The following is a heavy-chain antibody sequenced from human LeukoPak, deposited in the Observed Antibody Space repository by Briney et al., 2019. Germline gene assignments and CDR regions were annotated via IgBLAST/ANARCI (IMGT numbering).Heavy chain of an antibody. CDR1: GFTFSRNS. CDR3: ARGERYYDFWSGYPPLPYYYGMDV. J-gene: IGHJ6*02. V-gene: IGHV3-21*01. Sequence: PGGSLRLSCAASGFTFSRNSMNWVRQAPGKGLEWVSSISSSSSYIYYADSVKGRFTISRDNAKNSLYLQMNSLRAEDTAVYYCARGERYYDFWSGYPPLPYYYGMDVWGQGTTVTVSS. CDR2: ISSSSSYI. D-gene: IGHD3-3*01.